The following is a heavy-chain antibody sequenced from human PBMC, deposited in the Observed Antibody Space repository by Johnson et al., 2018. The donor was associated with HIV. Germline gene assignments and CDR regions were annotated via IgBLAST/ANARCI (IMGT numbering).Heavy chain of an antibody. CDR2: SRNKANTYTT. V-gene: IGHV3-72*01. Sequence: VQLVESGGGVVRPGWSLRLSCAASGFTFDDYGMSWVRQAPGKGLEWVGRSRNKANTYTTEYAVSVKGRFTISRDDSKNSLYLQMNSLRAEDTALYYCAKVAYYYDSSGYPPGAFDIWGQGTMVTVSS. J-gene: IGHJ3*02. CDR1: GFTFDDYG. D-gene: IGHD3-22*01. CDR3: AKVAYYYDSSGYPPGAFDI.